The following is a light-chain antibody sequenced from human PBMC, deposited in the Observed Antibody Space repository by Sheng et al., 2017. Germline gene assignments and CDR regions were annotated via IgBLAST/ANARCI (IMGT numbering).Light chain of an antibody. J-gene: IGLJ1*01. CDR3: CSYTKNSTYV. CDR2: KVN. Sequence: QSALTQPPSVSGSPGQSVTISCTGTSNDFNFYNRVSWYKQPPGTAPKLIIYKVNYRPSGVPDRFSGSKSGNTASLSISGLQAGDEADYYCCSYTKNSTYVFGTGTKVTVL. CDR1: SNDFNFYNR. V-gene: IGLV2-18*02.